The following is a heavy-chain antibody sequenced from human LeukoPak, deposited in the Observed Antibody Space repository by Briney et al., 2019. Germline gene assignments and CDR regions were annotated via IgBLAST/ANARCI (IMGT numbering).Heavy chain of an antibody. D-gene: IGHD4-17*01. CDR2: IYYSGST. Sequence: SEALSLTCTVSGGSISSSSYYWGWIRQPPGKGLEWIGSIYYSGSTYYNPSLKSRVTISVDTSKNQFSLKLSSVTAADTAVYYCARHRNEYDYGDYQVIDYWGQGTLVTVSS. CDR1: GGSISSSSYY. CDR3: ARHRNEYDYGDYQVIDY. V-gene: IGHV4-39*01. J-gene: IGHJ4*02.